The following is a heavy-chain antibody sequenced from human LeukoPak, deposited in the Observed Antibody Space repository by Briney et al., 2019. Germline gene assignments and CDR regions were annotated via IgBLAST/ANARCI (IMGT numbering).Heavy chain of an antibody. Sequence: GGSLRLSCAASGFTFSSYAMSWVRQAPGKGLEWVSAISGSAGRTYYADSVKGRFTISRDNSKNTLYLQMNSLRAEDTAVYYCAKDVRLLWFGELPDYWGQGTLVTVSS. J-gene: IGHJ4*02. CDR3: AKDVRLLWFGELPDY. CDR1: GFTFSSYA. CDR2: ISGSAGRT. V-gene: IGHV3-23*01. D-gene: IGHD3-10*01.